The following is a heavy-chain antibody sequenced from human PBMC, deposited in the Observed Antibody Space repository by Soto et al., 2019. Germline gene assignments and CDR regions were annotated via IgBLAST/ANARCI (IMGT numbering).Heavy chain of an antibody. CDR3: ASPTGKLDY. CDR2: IIPIFGTA. CDR1: GGTFSNYA. V-gene: IGHV1-69*01. Sequence: QVQLVQSGAEVKKPGSSVKVPCKASGGTFSNYAISWVRQAPGEGLEWMGGIIPIFGTANYAQKFQGRVTITADESTSTAYMELSSLRSDDTAVYYCASPTGKLDYWGQGTLVTVSS. J-gene: IGHJ4*02. D-gene: IGHD2-8*02.